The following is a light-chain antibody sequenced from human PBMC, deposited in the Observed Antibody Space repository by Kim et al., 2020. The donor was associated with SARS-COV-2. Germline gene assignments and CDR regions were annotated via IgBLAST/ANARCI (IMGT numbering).Light chain of an antibody. CDR2: AAS. J-gene: IGKJ1*01. CDR3: QQSYSTLWT. Sequence: DIQMTQSPSSLSASVGDRVTITCRASQSIDTYLNWYQHKPGKVPKLLIYAASRLQSGVPSRFSGTGSGTDFSLTISSLQTEDFATYYCQQSYSTLWTFGQGTKVDIK. V-gene: IGKV1-39*01. CDR1: QSIDTY.